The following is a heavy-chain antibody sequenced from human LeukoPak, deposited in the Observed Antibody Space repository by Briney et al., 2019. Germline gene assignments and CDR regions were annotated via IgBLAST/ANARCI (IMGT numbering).Heavy chain of an antibody. CDR2: IIPIFGTA. D-gene: IGHD2-2*01. J-gene: IGHJ4*02. CDR1: GGTFSSYA. V-gene: IGHV1-69*01. Sequence: ASVKVSCKASGGTFSSYAISWVRQAPGQGLEWMGGIIPIFGTANYAQKFQGRVTITADESTSTAFMELSSLRSEDTSVYYCARGRSPDQLPHTYFDYWGQGTLGTVSS. CDR3: ARGRSPDQLPHTYFDY.